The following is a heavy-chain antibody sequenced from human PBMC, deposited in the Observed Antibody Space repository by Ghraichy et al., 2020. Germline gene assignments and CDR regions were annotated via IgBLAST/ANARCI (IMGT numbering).Heavy chain of an antibody. CDR2: ISGSGGST. D-gene: IGHD3-22*01. V-gene: IGHV3-23*01. CDR1: GFTFSSYA. CDR3: AKDPNYYDSSGYYYSYYGMDV. J-gene: IGHJ6*02. Sequence: SLRLSCAASGFTFSSYAMSWVRQAPGKGLEWVSAISGSGGSTYYADSVKGRFTISRDNSKNTLYLQMNSLRAEDTAVYYCAKDPNYYDSSGYYYSYYGMDVWGQGTTVTVSS.